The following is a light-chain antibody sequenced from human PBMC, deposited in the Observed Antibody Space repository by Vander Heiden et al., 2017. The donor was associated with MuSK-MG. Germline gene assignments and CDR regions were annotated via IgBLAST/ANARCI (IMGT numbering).Light chain of an antibody. CDR3: QQDYDLAQT. Sequence: DIEMTQSPSSLSASVGDRVTITCQASQDISNYLNWYQQKPGKAPKLLIYDASNLETGVPSSLSASRSGTDFTFTMRSLQPEDIATYYCQQDYDLAQTFGQWTKAKIK. CDR1: QDISNY. J-gene: IGKJ1*01. CDR2: DAS. V-gene: IGKV1-33*01.